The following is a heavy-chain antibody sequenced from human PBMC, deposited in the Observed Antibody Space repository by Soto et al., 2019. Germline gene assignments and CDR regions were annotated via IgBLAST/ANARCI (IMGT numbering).Heavy chain of an antibody. CDR3: AQDNSIDY. D-gene: IGHD6-13*01. J-gene: IGHJ4*02. CDR1: GFTFSNYG. V-gene: IGHV3-30*18. CDR2: ISYDGINK. Sequence: GXYLRLSCGAPGFTFSNYGIHGFRQAPGKGLEWVAIISYDGINKLYADPVKGRFALSRDNSKNMLYLQMNGLRAEDTAVYYCAQDNSIDYWGQGTLVTVSS.